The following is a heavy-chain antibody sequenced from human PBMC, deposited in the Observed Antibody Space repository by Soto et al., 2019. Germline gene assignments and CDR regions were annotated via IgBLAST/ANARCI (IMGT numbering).Heavy chain of an antibody. Sequence: QVQLVQSGSEVKKPGTSVKVSCKASGYKFIDHYIHWVRQAPGQGLEWMGWINPQNGATSLSQKFKYRVIMTSDTSISKVFMELSNLTSDETDIYYCARAPLIIPQITHLGDASPWVIEYGGQGSPGTVAS. J-gene: IGHJ4*02. CDR1: GYKFIDHY. CDR2: INPQNGAT. V-gene: IGHV1-2*02. CDR3: ARAPLIIPQITHLGDASPWVIEY. D-gene: IGHD3-16*02.